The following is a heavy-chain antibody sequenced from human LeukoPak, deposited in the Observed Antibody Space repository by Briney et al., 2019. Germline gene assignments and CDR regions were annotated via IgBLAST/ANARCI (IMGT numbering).Heavy chain of an antibody. J-gene: IGHJ4*02. D-gene: IGHD1-1*01. CDR1: GYSITSGYY. CDR3: ARARYIFSENWKYDY. V-gene: IGHV4-61*01. Sequence: SETLSLTCTVSGYSITSGYYWGWIRQPPGKGLEWIGYIYYSGSTNYNPSLKSRVTISVDTSKNQFSLKLSSVTAADTAVYYCARARYIFSENWKYDYWGQGTLVTVSS. CDR2: IYYSGST.